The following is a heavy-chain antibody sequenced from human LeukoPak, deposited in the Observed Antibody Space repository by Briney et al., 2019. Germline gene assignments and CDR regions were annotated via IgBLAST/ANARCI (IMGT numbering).Heavy chain of an antibody. V-gene: IGHV3-23*01. D-gene: IGHD1-14*01. CDR2: ISGSGYNT. J-gene: IGHJ4*02. CDR1: GFAFDTYG. Sequence: PEGSLRLSCAASGFAFDTYGMTWARQAPGKGLEWVSSISGSGYNTYYADSVKGRFTISRDNSKNTLYLQMNSLRAEDTAIYYCATSTTSFDYWGQGTLVTVSS. CDR3: ATSTTSFDY.